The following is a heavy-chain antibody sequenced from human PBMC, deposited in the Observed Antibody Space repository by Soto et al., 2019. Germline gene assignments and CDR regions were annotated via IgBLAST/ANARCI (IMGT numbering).Heavy chain of an antibody. CDR2: IYYSGST. D-gene: IGHD3-10*01. CDR3: ARNARGVIRGVFDY. Sequence: LSLTCTVSGGSISSYYWSWIRQPPGKGLEWIGYIYYSGSTNYNPSLKSRVTISVDTSKNQFSLKLSSVTAADTAVYYCARNARGVIRGVFDYWGQGTLVTVSS. V-gene: IGHV4-59*01. J-gene: IGHJ4*02. CDR1: GGSISSYY.